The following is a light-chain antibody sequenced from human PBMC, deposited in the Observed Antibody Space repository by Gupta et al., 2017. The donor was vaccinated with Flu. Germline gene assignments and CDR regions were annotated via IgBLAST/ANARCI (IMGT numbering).Light chain of an antibody. V-gene: IGLV3-21*03. CDR2: ADS. Sequence: SYVLPQPPSLAVAPGKTAQFTCGGNDIGTKSVQWYQQKPGQAPLRVVYADSDRPSGIPERFSGSNSVNTATLTISRVEVGDEADYYCQVWDSRTDHVVFGGGTKLTVL. CDR3: QVWDSRTDHVV. J-gene: IGLJ2*01. CDR1: DIGTKS.